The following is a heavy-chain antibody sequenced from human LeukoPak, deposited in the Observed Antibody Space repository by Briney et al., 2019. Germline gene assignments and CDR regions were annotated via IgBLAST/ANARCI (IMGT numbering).Heavy chain of an antibody. J-gene: IGHJ4*02. CDR1: GYTFTSYG. CDR2: ISAYNGNT. Sequence: ASVKVSCKASGYTFTSYGISWVRQAPGQGLEWMGWISAYNGNTNYAQKLQGRVTMTTDTSTSTAYMELRSLRSDDTAVYYCARVVAAAGTNYFDYWGQGTLVTVSS. CDR3: ARVVAAAGTNYFDY. V-gene: IGHV1-18*01. D-gene: IGHD6-13*01.